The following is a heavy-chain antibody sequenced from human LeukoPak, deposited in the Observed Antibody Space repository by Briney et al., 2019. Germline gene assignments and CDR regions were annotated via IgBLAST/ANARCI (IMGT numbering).Heavy chain of an antibody. V-gene: IGHV4-34*01. Sequence: SETLSLTCAVYGGSFSGYYWSWIRQPPGKGLEWIGEINHSGSANYNPSLKSRVTISVDTSKNQFSLKLSSVTAADTAVYYCAREWISSSSWSLADWGQGTLVTVFS. D-gene: IGHD6-13*01. CDR1: GGSFSGYY. CDR3: AREWISSSSWSLAD. J-gene: IGHJ4*02. CDR2: INHSGSA.